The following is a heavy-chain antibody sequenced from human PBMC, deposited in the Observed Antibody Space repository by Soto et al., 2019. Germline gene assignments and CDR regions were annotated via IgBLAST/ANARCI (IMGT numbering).Heavy chain of an antibody. Sequence: GGSLRLSCAASGFTFSSYAMSWVRQAPGKGLEWVSAISDSGGSTYYADSVRGRFSISRDNSKNTLHLQMNSLRAEDTALYYCAKAGPNSQGRNYCDYWGQGTLVTVSS. CDR3: AKAGPNSQGRNYCDY. D-gene: IGHD1-26*01. J-gene: IGHJ4*02. CDR1: GFTFSSYA. CDR2: ISDSGGST. V-gene: IGHV3-23*01.